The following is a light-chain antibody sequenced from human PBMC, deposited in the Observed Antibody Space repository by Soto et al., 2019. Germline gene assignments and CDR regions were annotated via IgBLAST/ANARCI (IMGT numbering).Light chain of an antibody. J-gene: IGKJ1*01. V-gene: IGKV3-15*01. CDR3: QQYNNWPQT. CDR2: GAS. CDR1: QSVSSN. Sequence: EIVMTQSPATLSVSPGERATLSCRASQSVSSNLAWYQQKPDQAPRLVIYGASTRATGLPARFSGSGSGTEFTLTISGLQSEDFAVYYCQQYNNWPQTFGQGTKVEIK.